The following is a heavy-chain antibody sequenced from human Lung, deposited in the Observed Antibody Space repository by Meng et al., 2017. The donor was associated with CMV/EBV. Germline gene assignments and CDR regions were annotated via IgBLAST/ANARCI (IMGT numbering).Heavy chain of an antibody. D-gene: IGHD1-26*01. J-gene: IGHJ3*02. Sequence: SETLSLXCTVPGGSNSSGGYYWGWIRQPPGKGLDCIATISYVGDTHYDPSLKSRVTISVDTSKKQVSLKLTSVTAADTAVYYCARGSGRYSSDAVDIWGQGTLVTVSS. CDR3: ARGSGRYSSDAVDI. CDR2: ISYVGDT. CDR1: GGSNSSGGYY. V-gene: IGHV4-39*07.